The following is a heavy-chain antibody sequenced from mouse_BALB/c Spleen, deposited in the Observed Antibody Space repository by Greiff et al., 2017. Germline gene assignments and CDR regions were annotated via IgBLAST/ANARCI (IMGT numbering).Heavy chain of an antibody. V-gene: IGHV2-2*02. CDR1: GFSLTSYG. CDR2: IWSGGST. J-gene: IGHJ4*01. Sequence: VQLQQSGPGLVQPSQSLSITCTVSGFSLTSYGVHWVRQSPGKGLEWLGVIWSGGSTDYNAAFISRLSISKDNSKSQVFFKMNSLQANDTAIYYCASITTAPYAMDYWGQGTSVTVSS. D-gene: IGHD1-1*01. CDR3: ASITTAPYAMDY.